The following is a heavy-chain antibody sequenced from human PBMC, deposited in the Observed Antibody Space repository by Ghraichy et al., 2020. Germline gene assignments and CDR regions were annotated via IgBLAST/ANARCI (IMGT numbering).Heavy chain of an antibody. CDR3: ARGAHDYAFDF. Sequence: SETLSLTCAVSGDVIGAGGYSWSWIRQSPGQGLEWVGYTYHDGTTHLNPSLKNRVTILVDKSKNQFSLNLSSLTAADTAVYYCARGAHDYAFDFWGQGAPVTVTS. CDR1: GDVIGAGGYS. J-gene: IGHJ4*02. CDR2: TYHDGTT. V-gene: IGHV4-30-2*06. D-gene: IGHD4-17*01.